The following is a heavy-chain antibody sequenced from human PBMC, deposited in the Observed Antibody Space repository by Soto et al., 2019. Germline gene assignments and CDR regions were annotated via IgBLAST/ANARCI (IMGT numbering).Heavy chain of an antibody. CDR2: ISGSGGNT. V-gene: IGHV3-23*01. D-gene: IGHD6-19*01. Sequence: GGSLRLSCAASGFSFSSYVMSWVRQAPVKGLEWVSGISGSGGNTYYADSVKGRFTISRDNSKNTLYLQMNSLRAVDTAVYYCAKEKAVAGTAVDYWGQGTLVTVSS. CDR1: GFSFSSYV. J-gene: IGHJ4*02. CDR3: AKEKAVAGTAVDY.